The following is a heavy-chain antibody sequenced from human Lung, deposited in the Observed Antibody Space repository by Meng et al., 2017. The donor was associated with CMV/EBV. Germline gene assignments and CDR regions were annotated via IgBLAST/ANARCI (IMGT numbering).Heavy chain of an antibody. CDR1: GFTFSSYS. Sequence: GGSLRLXCAASGFTFSSYSMNWVRQAPGKGLEWVSSISSSGTYIYYADSVKGRFTISRDNAQNSLYLQMNSLRAEDTAVYYCARDVSPRSSAYFAIYYFYASDVWXQGTTVTVSS. J-gene: IGHJ6*02. V-gene: IGHV3-21*01. CDR3: ARDVSPRSSAYFAIYYFYASDV. CDR2: ISSSGTYI. D-gene: IGHD2-21*01.